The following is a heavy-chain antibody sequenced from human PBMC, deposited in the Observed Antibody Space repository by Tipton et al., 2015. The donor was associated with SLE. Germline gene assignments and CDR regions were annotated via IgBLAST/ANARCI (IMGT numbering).Heavy chain of an antibody. CDR3: ARDRGSPLDY. D-gene: IGHD3-16*01. J-gene: IGHJ4*02. CDR2: IYHSGST. V-gene: IGHV4-38-2*02. CDR1: GYSISSGYY. Sequence: TLSLTCAVSGYSISSGYYWGWIRQPPGKGLEWFGSIYHSGSTYYNPSLKSRVTISVDTSKNQFSLKLSSVTAADTAVYYCARDRGSPLDYWGQGTLVTVSS.